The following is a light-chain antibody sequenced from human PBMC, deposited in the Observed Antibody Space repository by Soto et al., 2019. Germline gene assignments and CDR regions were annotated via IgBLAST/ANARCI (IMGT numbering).Light chain of an antibody. Sequence: ESVLTQSPGTLSLSPGERATLSCRASQGVASNSLAWYQHKPDQAPRLLIYAASTRATGIPDRFSGSGSATDFTLTVSRLEPEDFAVYYCQQYGRLPLTFGGGTKVEIK. CDR1: QGVASNS. CDR2: AAS. CDR3: QQYGRLPLT. J-gene: IGKJ4*01. V-gene: IGKV3-20*01.